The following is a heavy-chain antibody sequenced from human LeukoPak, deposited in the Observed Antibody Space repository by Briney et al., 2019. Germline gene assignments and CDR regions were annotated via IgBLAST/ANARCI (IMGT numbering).Heavy chain of an antibody. V-gene: IGHV3-23*01. CDR2: IVGSGGTT. CDR1: GFTFSTYG. Sequence: GGSLRLSCAASGFTFSTYGMDWVRQAPGKGLEWVSGIVGSGGTTYYADSVKGRFTISRDNSKNALYLQMNSLRAEDTAVYYCGRDLDWGAFDHWGQGTLVTVSS. J-gene: IGHJ4*02. D-gene: IGHD3-9*01. CDR3: GRDLDWGAFDH.